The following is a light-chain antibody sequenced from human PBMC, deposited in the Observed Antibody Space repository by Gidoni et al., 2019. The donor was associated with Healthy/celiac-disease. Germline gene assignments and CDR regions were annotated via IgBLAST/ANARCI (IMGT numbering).Light chain of an antibody. CDR1: QSVSSY. Sequence: EIVLTQSPATLSLSPGESATLSCRASQSVSSYLAGYQQKPGQAPRLLIYDASNRAAGIAARFSGSGSGTDFTLTISSLEPEDFAVYCCQQGSNWITFGQGTRLEIK. CDR3: QQGSNWIT. J-gene: IGKJ5*01. V-gene: IGKV3-11*01. CDR2: DAS.